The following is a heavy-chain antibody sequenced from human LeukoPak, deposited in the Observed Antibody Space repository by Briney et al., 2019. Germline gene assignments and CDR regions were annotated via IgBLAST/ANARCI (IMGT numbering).Heavy chain of an antibody. CDR3: ARAGFTMVRGVIIPLGY. CDR2: INPNSGGT. J-gene: IGHJ4*02. CDR1: GYTFTGYY. V-gene: IGHV1-2*02. D-gene: IGHD3-10*01. Sequence: ASVKVSCKASGYTFTGYYMHWVRQAPGQGLEWMGWINPNSGGTNYAQKFQGRVTMTRDTSISTAYMELSRLRSDDTAVYYCARAGFTMVRGVIIPLGYWGQETLVTVSS.